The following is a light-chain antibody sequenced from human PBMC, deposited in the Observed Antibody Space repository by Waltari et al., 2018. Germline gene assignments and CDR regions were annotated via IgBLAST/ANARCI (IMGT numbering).Light chain of an antibody. CDR3: QQSRNWPLT. CDR2: DAS. Sequence: EIVLTQSPATLSLYPGDRATLSCGASQSVRSYLAWYQQKPGQAPRLLIYDASNRATGIPVRFSGSGSGTDFTLTISSLEPEDSAVYYCQQSRNWPLTFGGGTKVEIK. CDR1: QSVRSY. J-gene: IGKJ4*01. V-gene: IGKV3-11*01.